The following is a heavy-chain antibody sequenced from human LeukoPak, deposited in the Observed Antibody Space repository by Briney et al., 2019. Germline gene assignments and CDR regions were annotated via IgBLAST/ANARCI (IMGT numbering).Heavy chain of an antibody. V-gene: IGHV1-46*01. CDR1: GYTFTSYY. D-gene: IGHD3-3*01. CDR3: ARGLDDFWSEYYTKELDY. Sequence: GASVKVSCKASGYTFTSYYMHWVRQAPGQGLERMGIINPSGGSTSYAQKFQGRVTMTRDTSTSTVYMELSSLRSEDTAVYYCARGLDDFWSEYYTKELDYWGQGTLVTVSS. J-gene: IGHJ4*02. CDR2: INPSGGST.